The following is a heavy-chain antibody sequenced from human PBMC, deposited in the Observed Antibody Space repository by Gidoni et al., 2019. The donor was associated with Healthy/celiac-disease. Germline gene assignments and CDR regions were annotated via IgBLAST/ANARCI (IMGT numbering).Heavy chain of an antibody. CDR3: AGIGGATDDYYYYGMDV. Sequence: QVQLVESGGGVVQPGRSLRLSCAASGFTFSSYGMHWVRQAPGKGLEWVAVIWYDGSNEYYADSVKGRFTSSRDNSKNTLYLQMNSLRAEDTAVYYCAGIGGATDDYYYYGMDVWGQGTTVTVSS. CDR2: IWYDGSNE. CDR1: GFTFSSYG. J-gene: IGHJ6*02. V-gene: IGHV3-33*01. D-gene: IGHD3-16*01.